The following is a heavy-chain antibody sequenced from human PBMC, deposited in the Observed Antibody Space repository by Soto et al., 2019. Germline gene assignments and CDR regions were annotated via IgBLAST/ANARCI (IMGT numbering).Heavy chain of an antibody. J-gene: IGHJ6*02. Sequence: QVQLQESGPGLVKPSQSLSLTCTVSGGSISSSDYYWIWIRQPPGKGLEWIGYISYSGSTYYNPSLKSRVTISIDTSKNQFSLKLSSVTAADTAVYYCASSFYYGSGSFMQLDVWGQGTTVTVSS. CDR3: ASSFYYGSGSFMQLDV. V-gene: IGHV4-30-4*01. CDR1: GGSISSSDYY. D-gene: IGHD3-10*01. CDR2: ISYSGST.